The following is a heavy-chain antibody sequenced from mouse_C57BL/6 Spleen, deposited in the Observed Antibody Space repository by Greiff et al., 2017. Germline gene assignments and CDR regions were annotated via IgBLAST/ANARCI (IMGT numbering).Heavy chain of an antibody. CDR1: GYTFTNYW. CDR2: IYPGGGYT. CDR3: ARKTTVAFDY. J-gene: IGHJ2*01. V-gene: IGHV1-63*01. D-gene: IGHD1-1*01. Sequence: VMLVESGAELVRPGTSVKMSCKASGYTFTNYWIGWAKQRPGHGLEWIGDIYPGGGYTNYNEKFKGKATLTADKSSSTAYMQFSSLTSEDSAIYYCARKTTVAFDYWGQGTTLTVSS.